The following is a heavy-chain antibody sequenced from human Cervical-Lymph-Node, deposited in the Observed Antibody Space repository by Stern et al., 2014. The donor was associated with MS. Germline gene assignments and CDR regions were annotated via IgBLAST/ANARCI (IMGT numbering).Heavy chain of an antibody. CDR2: INHSGRA. CDR3: APQGGTTAPGD. Sequence: QVQLQQWGAGLLKPSETLSLTCAVYSGSFTDHYWSWIRQAPGKGLEWIGEINHSGRANSNPALEVRVTISVDTSKNQFPLKLTSVTAADAAVYYCAPQGGTTAPGDWGQGTLVTVSS. CDR1: SGSFTDHY. D-gene: IGHD4-17*01. J-gene: IGHJ4*02. V-gene: IGHV4-34*01.